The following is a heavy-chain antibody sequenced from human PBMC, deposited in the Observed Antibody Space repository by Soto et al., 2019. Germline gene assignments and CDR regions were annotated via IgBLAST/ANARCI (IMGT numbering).Heavy chain of an antibody. J-gene: IGHJ6*03. Sequence: QVQLVESGGGVVQPGRSLRLSCAASGFTFSSYGMHWVRQAPGKGLEWVAVIWYDGSNKYYADSVKGRFTISRDNSKNTLYLQMNSLRAEETAVYYCARGGKGYCSSTSCSSLGYYMDVWGKGTTVTVSS. CDR1: GFTFSSYG. CDR3: ARGGKGYCSSTSCSSLGYYMDV. V-gene: IGHV3-33*01. D-gene: IGHD2-2*01. CDR2: IWYDGSNK.